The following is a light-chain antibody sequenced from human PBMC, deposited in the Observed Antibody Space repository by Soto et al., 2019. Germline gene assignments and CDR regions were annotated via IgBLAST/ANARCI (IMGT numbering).Light chain of an antibody. V-gene: IGKV3-20*01. CDR2: GAS. J-gene: IGKJ2*01. CDR1: QSVSSSY. CDR3: QQYGSSGYT. Sequence: EIVLTQSPGTLSLSPGERATLSCRASQSVSSSYLAWYQQKPGQAPRLLIYGASSRATGIPDRFSGSGSGTDFTLTISRLEPEDFAVYYCQQYGSSGYTCGQGTKQESK.